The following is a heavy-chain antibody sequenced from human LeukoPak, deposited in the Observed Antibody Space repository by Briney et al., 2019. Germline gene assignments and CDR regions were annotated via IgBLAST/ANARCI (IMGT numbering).Heavy chain of an antibody. CDR3: ARQNYSRDAFDI. CDR2: IIPIFGTA. Sequence: SVKVSCKASGGTFSSYAISWVRQAPGQGLEWMGGIIPIFGTANYAQKFQGRVTITTDESTSTAYMELSSLRSEDTAVYYCARQNYSRDAFDIWGQGTMVTVSS. D-gene: IGHD4-11*01. CDR1: GGTFSSYA. V-gene: IGHV1-69*05. J-gene: IGHJ3*02.